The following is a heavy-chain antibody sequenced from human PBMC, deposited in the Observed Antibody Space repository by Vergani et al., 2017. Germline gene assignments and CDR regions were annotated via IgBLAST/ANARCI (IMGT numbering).Heavy chain of an antibody. Sequence: QLLESGGGLIQPGGSLRLSCAASGFTFSTYSMNWVRQAPGKGLEFVSYISSSGNTMYYADSVKGRVTISRDNAKKSLYLQMNSLRAEDTAVYYCARAGAGYYYMDVWGKGTTVTVSS. CDR1: GFTFSTYS. J-gene: IGHJ6*03. V-gene: IGHV3-48*01. CDR3: ARAGAGYYYMDV. CDR2: ISSSGNTM.